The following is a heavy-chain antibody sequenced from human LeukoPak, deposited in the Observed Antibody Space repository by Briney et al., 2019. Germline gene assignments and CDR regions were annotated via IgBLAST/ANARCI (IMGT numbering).Heavy chain of an antibody. CDR3: ARERDIVVVPAAILRY. V-gene: IGHV3-33*01. CDR1: GFTLSSYG. D-gene: IGHD2-2*01. Sequence: GGSLRLSCAASGFTLSSYGMNWVRQAPGKGLEWVAVIWYDGSNKYYADSVKGRFTISRDNSKNTLYLQMNSLRAEDTAVYYCARERDIVVVPAAILRYWGQGTLVTVSS. J-gene: IGHJ4*02. CDR2: IWYDGSNK.